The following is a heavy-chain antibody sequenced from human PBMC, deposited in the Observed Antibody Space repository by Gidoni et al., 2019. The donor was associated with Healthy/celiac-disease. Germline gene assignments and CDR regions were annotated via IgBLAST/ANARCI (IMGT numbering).Heavy chain of an antibody. V-gene: IGHV4-39*01. J-gene: IGHJ4*02. CDR3: ASSLNYYDSSGYYSAPLGY. Sequence: QLQLQESGPGLVKPSETLSLTCTVSGGSISSSSYYWGWIRQPPGKGLEWIGSIYYSGSTYYNPSLKSRVTISVDTSKNQFSLKLSSVTAADTAVYYCASSLNYYDSSGYYSAPLGYWGQGTLVTVSS. CDR1: GGSISSSSYY. CDR2: IYYSGST. D-gene: IGHD3-22*01.